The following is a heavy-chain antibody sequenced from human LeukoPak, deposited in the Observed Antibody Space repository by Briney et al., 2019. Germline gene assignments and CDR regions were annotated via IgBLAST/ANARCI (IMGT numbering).Heavy chain of an antibody. V-gene: IGHV3-23*01. J-gene: IGHJ4*02. CDR1: GFTFDDYG. CDR2: ISGSGGST. Sequence: GGSLRLSCAASGFTFDDYGLSWVRQAPGKGLEWVSAISGSGGSTYYADSVKGRFTISRDNSKNTLYLQMNSLRAEDTAVYYCAKDRDYYDSSGYPTYFDYWGQGTLVTVSS. D-gene: IGHD3-22*01. CDR3: AKDRDYYDSSGYPTYFDY.